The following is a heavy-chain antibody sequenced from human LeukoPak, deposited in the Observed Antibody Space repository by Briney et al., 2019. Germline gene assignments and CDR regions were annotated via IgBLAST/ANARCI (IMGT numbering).Heavy chain of an antibody. CDR1: GGSISSNSYY. D-gene: IGHD2-15*01. Sequence: KPSETLSLTCTVSGGSISSNSYYWAWIRQPPGKGLEWIGSIYYSGCTYYNPSLQSRVTISVDTSKNQFSLKLSSVTAADTAVYFCARDSSFGTTHYWGQGTLVTVSS. V-gene: IGHV4-39*07. CDR3: ARDSSFGTTHY. CDR2: IYYSGCT. J-gene: IGHJ4*02.